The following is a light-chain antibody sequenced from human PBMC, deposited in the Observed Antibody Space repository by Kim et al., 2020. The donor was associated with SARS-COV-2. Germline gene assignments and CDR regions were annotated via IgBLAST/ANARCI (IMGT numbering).Light chain of an antibody. V-gene: IGKV3-15*01. CDR3: QQYDSWPYT. CDR2: GAS. Sequence: SVSPRERATLSCRASQSVSSNLAWYQQKPGQAPRLLTYGASTRATGFPSRFSGSGSGTEFTLTISSLQSEDFALYYCQQYDSWPYTFGQGTKLEIK. J-gene: IGKJ2*01. CDR1: QSVSSN.